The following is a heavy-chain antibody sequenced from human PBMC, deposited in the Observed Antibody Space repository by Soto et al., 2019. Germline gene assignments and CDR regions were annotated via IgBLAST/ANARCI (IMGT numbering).Heavy chain of an antibody. CDR3: ARGMYMAWCDP. J-gene: IGHJ5*02. CDR1: GYNFIGYC. CDR2: ISAYNGNS. D-gene: IGHD1-1*01. V-gene: IGHV1-18*01. Sequence: ASVKVSCKASGYNFIGYCITWVLQAPGQGLEWMGWISAYNGNSNYAQSLQDRVTMTTDSSTATAYLELRSLRPDDTAVYFCARGMYMAWCDPWGQGTPVTVSS.